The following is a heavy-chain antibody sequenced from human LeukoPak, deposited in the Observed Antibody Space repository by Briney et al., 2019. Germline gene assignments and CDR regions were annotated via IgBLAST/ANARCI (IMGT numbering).Heavy chain of an antibody. Sequence: GRCLRLSCAASGFTFSAYYMSWIRQAPGKGLEWVSYISSGSSYTKYADSVKGRFTISRDNAKNSLYLQMNSLRAEDTAVYYCARERAGSFDYWGQGTLVTVSS. V-gene: IGHV3-11*05. CDR1: GFTFSAYY. D-gene: IGHD6-19*01. CDR2: ISSGSSYT. J-gene: IGHJ4*02. CDR3: ARERAGSFDY.